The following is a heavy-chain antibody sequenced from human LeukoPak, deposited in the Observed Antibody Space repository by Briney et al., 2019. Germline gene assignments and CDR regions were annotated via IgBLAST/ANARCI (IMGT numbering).Heavy chain of an antibody. V-gene: IGHV3-30*02. D-gene: IGHD2-2*01. CDR2: IRYDGSNK. J-gene: IGHJ4*02. CDR3: AKDNMVYCSSTSCSVDY. CDR1: GFTFSSYG. Sequence: GSLRLSCAASGFTFSSYGMHWVRQAPGKGLEWVAFIRYDGSNKYYADSVKGRFTISRDNSKNTLYLQMNSLRAEDTAVYYCAKDNMVYCSSTSCSVDYWGQGTLDTVSS.